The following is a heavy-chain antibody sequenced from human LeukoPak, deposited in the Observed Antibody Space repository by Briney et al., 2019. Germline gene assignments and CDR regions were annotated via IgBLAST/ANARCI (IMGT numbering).Heavy chain of an antibody. CDR3: ARGVPEILTGYHGAFDI. CDR2: ISAYNGNT. CDR1: GYTFTSYG. J-gene: IGHJ3*02. V-gene: IGHV1-18*01. D-gene: IGHD3-9*01. Sequence: GASVKVSCKASGYTFTSYGISWVRQAPGQGLEWMGLISAYNGNTNYAQKLQGRVTMTTDTSTSTAYMELRSLRSDDTAVYYCARGVPEILTGYHGAFDIWGQGTMVTVSS.